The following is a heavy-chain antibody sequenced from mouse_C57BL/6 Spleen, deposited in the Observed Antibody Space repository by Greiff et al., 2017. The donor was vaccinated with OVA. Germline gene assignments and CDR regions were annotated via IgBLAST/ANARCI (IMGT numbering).Heavy chain of an antibody. CDR1: GYSITSGYD. CDR2: ISYSGST. Sequence: EVKLEESGPGMVKPSQSLSLTCTVTGYSITSGYDWHWIRHFPGNKLEWMGYISYSGSTNYNPSLKSRISITHDTSKNHFFLKLNSVTTEDTATYYCARGKYYDYDEAWFAYWGQGTLVTVSA. CDR3: ARGKYYDYDEAWFAY. D-gene: IGHD2-4*01. V-gene: IGHV3-1*01. J-gene: IGHJ3*01.